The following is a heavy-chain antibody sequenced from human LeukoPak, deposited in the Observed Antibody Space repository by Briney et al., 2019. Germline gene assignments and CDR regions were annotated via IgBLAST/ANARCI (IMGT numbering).Heavy chain of an antibody. J-gene: IGHJ2*01. CDR1: GFTFSSYS. D-gene: IGHD6-13*01. V-gene: IGHV3-21*01. CDR3: AREGGSWSRRYFDL. Sequence: GGSLRLSCAASGFTFSSYSMNWVRQAPGKGLEWVSSISSSSSYIYYADSVKGRFTITRDNAKNSLYLQMNSLRAEDTAVYYCAREGGSWSRRYFDLWGRGTLVTVSS. CDR2: ISSSSSYI.